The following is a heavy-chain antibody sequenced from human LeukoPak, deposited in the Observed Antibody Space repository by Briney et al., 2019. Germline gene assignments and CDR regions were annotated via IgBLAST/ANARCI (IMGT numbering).Heavy chain of an antibody. CDR1: GFTLRKVW. J-gene: IGHJ4*02. CDR3: TTVDYGDLTPAASSDY. Sequence: GGSLRLSCAASGFTLRKVWMSWVRQAPGKGLEWVGRIKTKTDGGTTEYAAPVRGRFTISRDDSEDTLYLQMNSLKTEDTAVYYCTTVDYGDLTPAASSDYWGQGTLVTVSS. V-gene: IGHV3-15*01. D-gene: IGHD4-17*01. CDR2: IKTKTDGGTT.